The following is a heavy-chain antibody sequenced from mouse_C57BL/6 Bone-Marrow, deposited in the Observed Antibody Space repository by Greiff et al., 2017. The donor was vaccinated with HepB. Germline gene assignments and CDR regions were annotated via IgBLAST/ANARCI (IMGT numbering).Heavy chain of an antibody. J-gene: IGHJ2*01. CDR1: GFNIKDDY. D-gene: IGHD1-1*01. V-gene: IGHV14-4*01. CDR2: IDPENGDT. CDR3: TTDYGSPLDY. Sequence: VQLQQSGAELVRPGASVKLSCTASGFNIKDDYMHWVKQRPEQGLEWIGWIDPENGDTEYASKFQGKATITADTSSNTAYLQLSSLTSEDTAVYYCTTDYGSPLDYWGQGTTLTVSS.